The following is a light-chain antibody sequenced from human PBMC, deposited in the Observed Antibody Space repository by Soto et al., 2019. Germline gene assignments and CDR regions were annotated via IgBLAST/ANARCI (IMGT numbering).Light chain of an antibody. CDR3: QQYYHWPRT. CDR1: EGVSSN. CDR2: AAS. Sequence: EIVLTQSPGTLSLSPGERATLSCRASEGVSSNLAWFQHKPGQAPRLLIYAASTKATGVPARFTGSGSRTDFNLTITSLQSEDFAVYYCQQYYHWPRTFGQGTKVDIK. J-gene: IGKJ1*01. V-gene: IGKV3-15*01.